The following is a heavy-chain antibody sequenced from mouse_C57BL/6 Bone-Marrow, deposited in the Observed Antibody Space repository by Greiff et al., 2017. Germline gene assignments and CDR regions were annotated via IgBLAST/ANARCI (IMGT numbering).Heavy chain of an antibody. CDR3: AREPLRQDWYFDV. J-gene: IGHJ1*03. D-gene: IGHD2-4*01. CDR2: ISYDGSN. CDR1: GYSITSGYY. V-gene: IGHV3-6*01. Sequence: EVKVEESGPGLVKPSQSLSLTCSVTGYSITSGYYWNWIRQFPGNKLEWMGYISYDGSNNYNPSLKNRISITRDTSKNQFFLKLNSVTTEDTATYYCAREPLRQDWYFDVWGTGTTVTVSS.